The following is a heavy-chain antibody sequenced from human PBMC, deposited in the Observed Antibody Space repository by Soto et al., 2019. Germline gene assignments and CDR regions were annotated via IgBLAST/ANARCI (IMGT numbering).Heavy chain of an antibody. D-gene: IGHD3-3*01. CDR1: GGTFSSYA. V-gene: IGHV1-69*01. Sequence: VKVSCKASGGTFSSYAISWVRQAPGQGLEWMGGIIPIFGTANYAQKFQGRVTITADEPTSTAYMELSSLRSEDTAVYYCASVVYYDFWSGQKDYGMDVWGQGTTVTVSS. CDR2: IIPIFGTA. CDR3: ASVVYYDFWSGQKDYGMDV. J-gene: IGHJ6*02.